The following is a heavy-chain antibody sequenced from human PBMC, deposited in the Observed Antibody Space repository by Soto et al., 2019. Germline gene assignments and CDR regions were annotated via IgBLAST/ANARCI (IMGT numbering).Heavy chain of an antibody. D-gene: IGHD2-2*02. Sequence: ASVKVSCKASGYTFTSYGISWVRQAPGQGLEWMGWISAYNGNTNYAQKLQGRVTMTTDTSTSTAYMELRSLRSDDTAVYYCARELRCSSTSCYTPEVYYYYYMDVWGKGTTVTVSS. V-gene: IGHV1-18*01. J-gene: IGHJ6*03. CDR2: ISAYNGNT. CDR1: GYTFTSYG. CDR3: ARELRCSSTSCYTPEVYYYYYMDV.